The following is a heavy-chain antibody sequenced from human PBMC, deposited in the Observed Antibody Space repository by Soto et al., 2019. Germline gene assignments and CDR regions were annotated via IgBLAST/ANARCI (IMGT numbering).Heavy chain of an antibody. J-gene: IGHJ6*02. D-gene: IGHD2-21*02. CDR3: ASTYCGGDCYSGYYYYGMDV. CDR1: GGTFSSYA. Sequence: SVKVSCKASGGTFSSYAISWVRQAPGQGLEWMGGIIPIFGTANYAQKFQGRVTITADESTSTAYMELRSLRSDDTAVYYCASTYCGGDCYSGYYYYGMDVWGQGTTVTVSS. CDR2: IIPIFGTA. V-gene: IGHV1-69*13.